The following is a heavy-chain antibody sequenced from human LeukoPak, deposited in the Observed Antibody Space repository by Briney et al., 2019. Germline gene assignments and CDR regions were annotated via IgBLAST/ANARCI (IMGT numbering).Heavy chain of an antibody. CDR1: GFTFSSYA. D-gene: IGHD2-15*01. CDR2: IRSTGDST. Sequence: RGSMRLSCAASGFTFSSYAITWVRQAPGKGLEWVSSIRSTGDSTFYADSVKGRFTISRDNSKNTVYLLMNSLRTEDTAVYYCGRSRRINASLYYYMDVWGKGTTVTVSS. V-gene: IGHV3-23*01. CDR3: GRSRRINASLYYYMDV. J-gene: IGHJ6*03.